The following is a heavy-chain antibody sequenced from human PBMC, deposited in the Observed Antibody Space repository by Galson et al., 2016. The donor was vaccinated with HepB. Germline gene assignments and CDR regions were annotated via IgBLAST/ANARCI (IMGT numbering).Heavy chain of an antibody. J-gene: IGHJ1*01. CDR1: GFTVSSHY. D-gene: IGHD6-19*01. CDR2: IYSGGEI. Sequence: SLRLSCAGSGFTVSSHYMSWVRQAPGKGLEWVSIIYSGGEIYDADSVKGRFTTSRDISKNTLYLQMNSLRAEDTAVYYCTTDHGPSGWLNWSQGTLVTVSS. CDR3: TTDHGPSGWLN. V-gene: IGHV3-53*01.